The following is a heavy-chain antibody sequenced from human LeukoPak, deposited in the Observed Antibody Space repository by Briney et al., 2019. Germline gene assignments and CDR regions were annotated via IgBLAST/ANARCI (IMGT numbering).Heavy chain of an antibody. J-gene: IGHJ6*03. V-gene: IGHV1-69*01. CDR1: GGTFSSYA. Sequence: ASVKVSCKASGGTFSSYAISWVRQAPGQGLEWMGGIIPIFGTANYAQKFQGRVTITADEPTSTAYMELSSLRSEDTAVYYCARAPYDSDVQIGFYYYYMDVWGKGTTVTVSS. D-gene: IGHD3-22*01. CDR3: ARAPYDSDVQIGFYYYYMDV. CDR2: IIPIFGTA.